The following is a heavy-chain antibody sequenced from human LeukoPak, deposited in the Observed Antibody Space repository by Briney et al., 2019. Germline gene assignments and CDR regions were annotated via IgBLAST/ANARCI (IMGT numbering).Heavy chain of an antibody. V-gene: IGHV3-23*01. CDR2: ISGSGGST. CDR1: GFTFSSYA. J-gene: IGHJ4*02. CDR3: AKDRKWLVPYYFDY. Sequence: PGGSLRLSCAASGFTFSSYAMSWVRQAPGKGLEWVSAISGSGGSTYYADSVKGRFTISRDDSKNTLYLQMNSLRAEDTAAYYCAKDRKWLVPYYFDYWGQGTLVTVSS. D-gene: IGHD6-19*01.